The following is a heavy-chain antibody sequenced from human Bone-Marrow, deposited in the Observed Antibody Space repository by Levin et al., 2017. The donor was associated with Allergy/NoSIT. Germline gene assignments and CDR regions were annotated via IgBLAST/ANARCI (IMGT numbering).Heavy chain of an antibody. Sequence: GGSLRLSCAASGFTLSTYGMHWVRQAPGRGLEWVAVMSYDGTKKYYADSVKGRFTISRDNSNNTLYLRMNSLRPEDTALYYWAKDRIFGQFITYGMDVWGQGTTVTVSS. CDR1: GFTLSTYG. CDR2: MSYDGTKK. V-gene: IGHV3-30*18. D-gene: IGHD3/OR15-3a*01. J-gene: IGHJ6*02. CDR3: AKDRIFGQFITYGMDV.